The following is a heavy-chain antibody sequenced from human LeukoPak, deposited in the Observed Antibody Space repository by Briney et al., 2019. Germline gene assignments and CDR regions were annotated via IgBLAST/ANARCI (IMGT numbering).Heavy chain of an antibody. CDR1: GFTISNYV. CDR2: TRYDGTGK. CDR3: AKDGWELGVFDY. J-gene: IGHJ4*02. Sequence: GSLRLSCAASGFTISNYVMHWVRQPPGKGLEWVAFTRYDGTGKYYAESVKGRFTISRDSSKNTLYLQMNSLRAEDTAVYYCAKDGWELGVFDYWGQGTLVTVSS. D-gene: IGHD1-26*01. V-gene: IGHV3-30*02.